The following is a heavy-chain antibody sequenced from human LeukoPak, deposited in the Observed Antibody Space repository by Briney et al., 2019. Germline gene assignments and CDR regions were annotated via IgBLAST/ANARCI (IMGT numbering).Heavy chain of an antibody. Sequence: PGGSLRLSCAASGFTFSSYSMNWVRQAPGKGLEWVSSISSSSSYIYYADSVKGRFTISRDNAKNSLYLQMNSLRAKDTAVYYCARSPGGVTTNFDYRGQGTLVTVSS. CDR1: GFTFSSYS. CDR3: ARSPGGVTTNFDY. V-gene: IGHV3-21*01. CDR2: ISSSSSYI. J-gene: IGHJ4*02. D-gene: IGHD4-17*01.